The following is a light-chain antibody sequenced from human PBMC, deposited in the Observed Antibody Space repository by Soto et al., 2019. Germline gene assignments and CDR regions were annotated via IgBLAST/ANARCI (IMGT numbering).Light chain of an antibody. CDR2: LNSDGSH. J-gene: IGLJ2*01. Sequence: QLVLTQSPSASASLGASVKLTCTLSSGHSSYAIAWHRQQPEKGPRYLMKLNSDGSHSKGDGIPDRFSGSSSGDERYLIISSLQSEDEADYYCQTWGSGIQVFGGGTKLTVL. CDR3: QTWGSGIQV. CDR1: SGHSSYA. V-gene: IGLV4-69*01.